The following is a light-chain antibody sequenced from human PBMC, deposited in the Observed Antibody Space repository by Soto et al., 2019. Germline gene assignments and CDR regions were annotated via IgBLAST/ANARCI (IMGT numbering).Light chain of an antibody. Sequence: QSVLTQPPSVSAAPGQTVTISCSGSSSNIGSNYVSWYQQLPGTAPKLLIYDNNKRPSGIPNRFSGSKSGTSATLGITGLQTGDEADYYCGTWDTSLSGVLFAGGTKLTVL. V-gene: IGLV1-51*01. J-gene: IGLJ2*01. CDR1: SSNIGSNY. CDR3: GTWDTSLSGVL. CDR2: DNN.